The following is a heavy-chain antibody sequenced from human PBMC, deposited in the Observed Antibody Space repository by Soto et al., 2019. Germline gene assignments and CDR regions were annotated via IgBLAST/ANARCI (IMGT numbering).Heavy chain of an antibody. CDR1: GGSISSSSYY. CDR3: ARRVYYYDSSGYTDAFDI. J-gene: IGHJ3*02. Sequence: SETLSLTCTVSGGSISSSSYYWGWIRQPPGKGLEWIGSIYYSGSTYYNPSLKSRVTISVDTSKNQFSLKLSSVTAADTAVYYCARRVYYYDSSGYTDAFDIWGQGTMVTVSS. D-gene: IGHD3-22*01. V-gene: IGHV4-39*01. CDR2: IYYSGST.